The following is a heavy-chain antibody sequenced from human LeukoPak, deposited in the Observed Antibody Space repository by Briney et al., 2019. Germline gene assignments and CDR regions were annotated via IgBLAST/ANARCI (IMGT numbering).Heavy chain of an antibody. CDR2: INNSGGST. D-gene: IGHD1-26*01. Sequence: GGSLRLSCAASGFTLNNYAMSWVRQAPGKGLQWVSIINNSGGSTYYADSVKGRFTISRDLSKNTLYLQMNSLRAEDTALYYCARKYSGTNPFDYWGQGTLVTVSS. V-gene: IGHV3-23*01. J-gene: IGHJ4*02. CDR1: GFTLNNYA. CDR3: ARKYSGTNPFDY.